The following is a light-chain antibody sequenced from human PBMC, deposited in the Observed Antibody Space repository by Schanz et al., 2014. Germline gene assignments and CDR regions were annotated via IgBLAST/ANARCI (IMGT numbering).Light chain of an antibody. Sequence: EIMLTQSPGTLSLSPGERATLSCRASQSVSSSYLAWYQQKPGQAPRLLIYGASSRATGIPDRFSGSGSGTDFTLTIGRLEPEDFAVYYCQQYGSSSWTFGQGTKVEIK. J-gene: IGKJ1*01. CDR3: QQYGSSSWT. V-gene: IGKV3-20*01. CDR2: GAS. CDR1: QSVSSSY.